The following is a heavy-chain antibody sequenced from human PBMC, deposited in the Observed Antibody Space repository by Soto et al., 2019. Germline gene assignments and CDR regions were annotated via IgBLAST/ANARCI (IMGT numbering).Heavy chain of an antibody. J-gene: IGHJ6*02. V-gene: IGHV1-69*01. D-gene: IGHD2-2*01. Sequence: QVQLVQSGAEVKKPGSSVNVSCKASGGTFGSYAISWVRQAPGQGLEWMGGIIPIPGTANYAQKFQGRVMIAADESTSTAYMEMSSLRSEDTAVYYCARSQGSSTSLEIYYYYYYGMDVWGQGTTVTVSS. CDR2: IIPIPGTA. CDR1: GGTFGSYA. CDR3: ARSQGSSTSLEIYYYYYYGMDV.